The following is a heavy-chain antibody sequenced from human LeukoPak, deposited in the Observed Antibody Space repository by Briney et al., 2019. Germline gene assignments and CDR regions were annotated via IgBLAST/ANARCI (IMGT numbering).Heavy chain of an antibody. J-gene: IGHJ4*02. D-gene: IGHD5-24*01. CDR1: GYTFSGYY. CDR3: ARGASGRWLQLIDY. Sequence: VASVKVSCKASGYTFSGYYMHWVRQAPGQGLEWMGWINPNSGGTNYAQKFQGRVTMTRDTSISTAYMELSRLRSDDTAVYYCARGASGRWLQLIDYWGQGTLVTVSS. V-gene: IGHV1-2*02. CDR2: INPNSGGT.